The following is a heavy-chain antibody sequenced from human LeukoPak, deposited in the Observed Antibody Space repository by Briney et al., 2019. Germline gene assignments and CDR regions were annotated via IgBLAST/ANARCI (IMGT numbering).Heavy chain of an antibody. CDR2: IIPIFGTA. Sequence: GASVKVSCKASGGTFSSYAISWVRQAPGQGLEWMGGIIPIFGTANYAQKFQGRVTITADESTSTAYMELSSLRSEDTAVYYCARDLGYCSGGSCYSAYYYYMDVWGKGTTVTISS. J-gene: IGHJ6*03. V-gene: IGHV1-69*13. CDR3: ARDLGYCSGGSCYSAYYYYMDV. D-gene: IGHD2-15*01. CDR1: GGTFSSYA.